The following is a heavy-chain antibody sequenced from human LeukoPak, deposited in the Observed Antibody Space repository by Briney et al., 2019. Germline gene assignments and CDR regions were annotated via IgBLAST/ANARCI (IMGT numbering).Heavy chain of an antibody. CDR3: ARGEMGGYDSYYFDY. J-gene: IGHJ4*02. D-gene: IGHD5-12*01. V-gene: IGHV3-21*01. CDR2: ISSSSSYV. CDR1: GFTFSSYS. Sequence: GGSLRLSCAASGFTFSSYSMNWVRQAPGKGLEWVSSISSSSSYVYYADSVKGRFTISRDNAKNSLYLQMNSLRAEDTAVYYCARGEMGGYDSYYFDYWGQGTLVTVSS.